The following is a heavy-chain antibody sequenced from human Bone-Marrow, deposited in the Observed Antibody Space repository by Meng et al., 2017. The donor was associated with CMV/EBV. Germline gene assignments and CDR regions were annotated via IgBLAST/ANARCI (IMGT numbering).Heavy chain of an antibody. J-gene: IGHJ5*02. Sequence: GSLRLSCTVSGGSISSSSYYWGWIRQPPGKGLEWIGSIYYSGSTYYNPYLKSRVTISVDTSKHQFSLKLSSVTAADTAVYYCARGGYSSSWDWCDPWGQGTLVTVSS. CDR2: IYYSGST. CDR1: GGSISSSSYY. CDR3: ARGGYSSSWDWCDP. D-gene: IGHD6-13*01. V-gene: IGHV4-39*07.